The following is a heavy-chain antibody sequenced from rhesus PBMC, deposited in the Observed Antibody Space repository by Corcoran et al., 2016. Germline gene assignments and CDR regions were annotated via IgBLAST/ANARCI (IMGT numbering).Heavy chain of an antibody. CDR2: IYGSSTST. V-gene: IGHV4S10*01. CDR1: GGSISDSYR. D-gene: IGHD3-34*01. CDR3: AGTGVFNTDFDY. Sequence: QVQLQESGPGVVKPSETLSLTCAVSGGSISDSYRWSWIRQPPGKGLEWIGYIYGSSTSTNYSPSLKSRFTISQDTSKNQFSLKLSSVTAADTAVYYCAGTGVFNTDFDYWGQGVLVTVSS. J-gene: IGHJ4*01.